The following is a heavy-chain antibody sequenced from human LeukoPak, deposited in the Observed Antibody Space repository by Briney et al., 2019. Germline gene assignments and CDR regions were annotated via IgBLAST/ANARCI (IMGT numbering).Heavy chain of an antibody. V-gene: IGHV3-23*01. D-gene: IGHD4-11*01. CDR2: ISGSGGST. CDR1: GFTFSGYG. Sequence: GGSLRLSCAASGFTFSGYGMSWVRQAPGKGLEWVSAISGSGGSTYYADSVNGRFTISRDNSKNTLYLQMNSLRAEDPAVYYCAKDHYSNYHNWFDPWGQGTLVTVSS. J-gene: IGHJ5*02. CDR3: AKDHYSNYHNWFDP.